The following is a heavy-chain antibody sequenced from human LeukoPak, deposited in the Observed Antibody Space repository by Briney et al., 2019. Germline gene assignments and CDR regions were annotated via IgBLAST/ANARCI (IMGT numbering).Heavy chain of an antibody. J-gene: IGHJ4*02. Sequence: GGSLRLSCVASGFPFSSYGMHWARQAPGKGLEWVALIWYDGSNKYYTDSVKGRLTISRDNSKNTLYLQMNSLRAEDTAIYYCAREGPRGNSQFDYWGQGTLVTVSS. D-gene: IGHD2/OR15-2a*01. V-gene: IGHV3-33*01. CDR3: AREGPRGNSQFDY. CDR2: IWYDGSNK. CDR1: GFPFSSYG.